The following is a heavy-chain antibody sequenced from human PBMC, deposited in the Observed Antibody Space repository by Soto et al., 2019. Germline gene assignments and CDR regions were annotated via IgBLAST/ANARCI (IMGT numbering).Heavy chain of an antibody. CDR2: IVVGSGNT. CDR3: AAGNSSSWYLYYYYGMDV. V-gene: IGHV1-58*01. D-gene: IGHD6-13*01. J-gene: IGHJ6*02. Sequence: ASVKVSCKASGFTFTSSAVQWVRQARGQRLEWIGWIVVGSGNTNYAQKFQERVTITRDMSTSTAYMELSSLRSEDTAVYYCAAGNSSSWYLYYYYGMDVWGQGTTVTVSS. CDR1: GFTFTSSA.